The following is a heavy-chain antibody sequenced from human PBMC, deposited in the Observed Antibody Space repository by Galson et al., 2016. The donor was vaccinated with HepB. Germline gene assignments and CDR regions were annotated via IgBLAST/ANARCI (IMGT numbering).Heavy chain of an antibody. V-gene: IGHV3-23*01. D-gene: IGHD1-1*01. CDR2: ISGSGGST. J-gene: IGHJ4*02. Sequence: SLRLSCAASRFTFGYYGMSWVRQAPGKGLEWVSTISGSGGSTFYPDSVRGRLTVSRDNSKNTLYLQLNSLRAEDTAVYYCAKVLWEATAATTLDPLDYWGQGTLVTVSS. CDR3: AKVLWEATAATTLDPLDY. CDR1: RFTFGYYG.